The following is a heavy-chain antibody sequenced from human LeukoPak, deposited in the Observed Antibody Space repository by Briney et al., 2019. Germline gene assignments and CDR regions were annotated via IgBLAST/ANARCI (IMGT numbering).Heavy chain of an antibody. CDR3: ARDGYSGNDGL. D-gene: IGHD5-12*01. J-gene: IGHJ4*02. V-gene: IGHV4-59*01. CDR2: IYHSGST. Sequence: KPSETLSLTGTVSGGSISSYYWSWIRQPPGKGLEWIGYIYHSGSTKYNPSLKSRVTISVDTSKNQFSLKLSSVTAADTAVYYCARDGYSGNDGLWGQGSLVTVSS. CDR1: GGSISSYY.